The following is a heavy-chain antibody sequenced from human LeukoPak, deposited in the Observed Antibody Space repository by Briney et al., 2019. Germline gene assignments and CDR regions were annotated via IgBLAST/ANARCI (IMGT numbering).Heavy chain of an antibody. Sequence: GGSLRLSCAASGFTFSSYAMSWVRQAPGKGLEWVSVISGSGGSTYYADSVKGRFTISRDNSKNTLYLQMHSLRAEDTAVYYCAKVVVPYSYYDMDVWGQGTTVTVSS. V-gene: IGHV3-23*01. J-gene: IGHJ6*02. D-gene: IGHD2-15*01. CDR3: AKVVVPYSYYDMDV. CDR1: GFTFSSYA. CDR2: ISGSGGST.